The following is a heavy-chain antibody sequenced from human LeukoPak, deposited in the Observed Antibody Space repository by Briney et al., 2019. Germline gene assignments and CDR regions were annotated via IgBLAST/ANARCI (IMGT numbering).Heavy chain of an antibody. CDR2: ISYDGSNK. V-gene: IGHV3-30-3*01. Sequence: GGSLRLSCAASGFTFSSYAMHWVRQAPGKGLEWVAVISYDGSNKYYADSVKGRFTISRDNSKNTLYLQMNSLRAEDTAVYYCAKDPGSGTYLDYWGQGTLVTVSS. D-gene: IGHD1-26*01. CDR3: AKDPGSGTYLDY. CDR1: GFTFSSYA. J-gene: IGHJ4*02.